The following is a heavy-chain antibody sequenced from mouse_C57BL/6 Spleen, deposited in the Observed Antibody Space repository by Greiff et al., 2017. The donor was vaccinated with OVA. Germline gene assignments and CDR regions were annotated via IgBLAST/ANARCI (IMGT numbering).Heavy chain of an antibody. Sequence: VKLQQPGAELVRPGSSVKLSCKASGYTFTSYCMHWVKQRPKQGLEWIGNIDPSDSETHYNQKFKDKATLTVDKSSSTAYMHLSSLTSEDSAVYDCARSYYGSSLDYWGQGTTLTVSS. CDR3: ARSYYGSSLDY. CDR2: IDPSDSET. D-gene: IGHD1-1*01. J-gene: IGHJ2*01. V-gene: IGHV1-52*01. CDR1: GYTFTSYC.